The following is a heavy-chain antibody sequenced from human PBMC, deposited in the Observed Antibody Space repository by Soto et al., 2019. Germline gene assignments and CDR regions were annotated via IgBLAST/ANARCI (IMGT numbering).Heavy chain of an antibody. D-gene: IGHD3-22*01. V-gene: IGHV3-53*01. Sequence: EVQLVESGGGLIQPGGSLRLSCAASGFTVSSNYMSWVRQAPGQGLEWVSVIYSGGSTYYADSVKGRFTISRDNSKTTLYLQMNSLRAEATAVYYCARNYDSTAGGAFDIWGQGTMVTVSS. CDR2: IYSGGST. CDR1: GFTVSSNY. CDR3: ARNYDSTAGGAFDI. J-gene: IGHJ3*02.